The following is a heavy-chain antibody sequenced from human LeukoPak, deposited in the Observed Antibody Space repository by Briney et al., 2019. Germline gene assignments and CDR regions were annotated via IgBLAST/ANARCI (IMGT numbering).Heavy chain of an antibody. CDR3: AGERTMVRGMSWFDP. CDR1: GGSISTDNCY. CDR2: IYYNGNT. V-gene: IGHV4-39*07. J-gene: IGHJ5*02. D-gene: IGHD3-10*01. Sequence: SSETLSLTCTVSGGSISTDNCYWGWIRQPPGKGLEWIGSIYYNGNTYYNPSLKSRVTISVDTSKNQFSLKVNSVTAADTAVYYCAGERTMVRGMSWFDPWGQGTLVTVSS.